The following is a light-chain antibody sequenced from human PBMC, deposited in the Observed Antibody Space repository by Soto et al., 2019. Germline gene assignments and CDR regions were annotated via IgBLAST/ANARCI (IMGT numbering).Light chain of an antibody. Sequence: DIQMTQSPSSLSASVGDRVTITCRASQSISSYLNWYQQKPGKAPKLLIYAASSLPSGVPSRFSGSGSGTDFTLTISSLQPEDFATYYCQQTYSTPYTFGQGTKVDIK. CDR1: QSISSY. V-gene: IGKV1-39*01. CDR3: QQTYSTPYT. J-gene: IGKJ2*01. CDR2: AAS.